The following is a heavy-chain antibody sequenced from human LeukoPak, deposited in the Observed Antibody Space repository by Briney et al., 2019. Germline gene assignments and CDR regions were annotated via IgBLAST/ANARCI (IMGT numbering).Heavy chain of an antibody. CDR1: GYSFTSYW. CDR2: IYPGDSDT. CDR3: ARLPLLYFDWLSDGYYFDY. J-gene: IGHJ4*01. D-gene: IGHD3-9*01. Sequence: GASLKISCKGSGYSFTSYWSGWVRPMPGKGLEWMGIIYPGDSDTRYSPSFRGNVTIATAKTMCTASLRSSSLNASDTAMYYCARLPLLYFDWLSDGYYFDYWGQRTLVTVSS. V-gene: IGHV5-51*01.